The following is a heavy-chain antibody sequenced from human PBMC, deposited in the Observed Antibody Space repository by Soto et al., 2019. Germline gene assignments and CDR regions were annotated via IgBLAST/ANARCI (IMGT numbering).Heavy chain of an antibody. D-gene: IGHD2-21*01. CDR3: AKVTDCGPSLCDDGIDI. CDR1: GFTFGSYS. CDR2: ISGSGGAT. Sequence: EVQLLESGGGLAQPGGSLRLSCAASGFTFGSYSMNWVRQAPGKGLEWVSIISGSGGATCYADSVKGRFTISRDNSKKSVFLQMDSLRADDTAVYYCAKVTDCGPSLCDDGIDIWGHGTMVTVS. V-gene: IGHV3-23*01. J-gene: IGHJ3*02.